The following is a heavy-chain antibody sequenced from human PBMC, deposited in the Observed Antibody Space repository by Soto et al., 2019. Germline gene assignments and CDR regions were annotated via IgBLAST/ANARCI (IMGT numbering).Heavy chain of an antibody. Sequence: EVQLVESGGGLVKPGGSLRLSCAASGFTFSTYSMNWVRQAPGKGLEWVSYISSGSSNIYYADSVKGRFTISRDNAENSLYLQMNSLRVEDAAVYYCAREIGITSYGKHFYYYGMDVWGQGTTVTVSS. V-gene: IGHV3-21*01. D-gene: IGHD2-2*01. CDR1: GFTFSTYS. CDR3: AREIGITSYGKHFYYYGMDV. CDR2: ISSGSSNI. J-gene: IGHJ6*02.